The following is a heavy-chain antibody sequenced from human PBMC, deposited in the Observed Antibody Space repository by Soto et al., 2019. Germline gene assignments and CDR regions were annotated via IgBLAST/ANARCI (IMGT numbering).Heavy chain of an antibody. V-gene: IGHV4-59*01. CDR3: AREGNLGRWLQPLDF. Sequence: PSVIQSLTCTVVDGSIRSYDWSWIRQPPGKGLEWIGYIHYNGNTKYNPSLKSRVSMSVDTSKNQFSLRLISVTAADTAKYFCAREGNLGRWLQPLDFWGQGTLVTVYS. CDR1: DGSIRSYD. D-gene: IGHD5-12*01. CDR2: IHYNGNT. J-gene: IGHJ4*02.